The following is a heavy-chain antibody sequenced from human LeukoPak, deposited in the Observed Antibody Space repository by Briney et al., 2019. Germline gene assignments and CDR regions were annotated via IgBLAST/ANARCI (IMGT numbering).Heavy chain of an antibody. CDR2: VSANGGTT. J-gene: IGHJ4*02. CDR3: AKDFRIGYSAHFDY. Sequence: GGSLRLSCAASGFTFSCCAMHWVRQAPGKGLEWVSAVSANGGTTHYADSVKGRFTTSRDNSKNTLYLQMDSLRGEDTAVYYCAKDFRIGYSAHFDYWGQGALVTVSS. D-gene: IGHD2-21*01. CDR1: GFTFSCCA. V-gene: IGHV3-23*01.